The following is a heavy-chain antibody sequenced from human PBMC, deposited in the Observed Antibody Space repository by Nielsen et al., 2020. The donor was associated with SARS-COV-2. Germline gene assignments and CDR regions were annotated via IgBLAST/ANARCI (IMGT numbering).Heavy chain of an antibody. CDR2: FDPEDGET. CDR3: ATDPAYLWFGELSY. CDR1: GYTFTELS. D-gene: IGHD3-10*01. J-gene: IGHJ4*02. Sequence: ASVKVSCKVSGYTFTELSMHWVRQAPGKGLEWMGGFDPEDGETIYAQKFQGRVTMTVDTSTDTAYMELSSLRSEDTAVYYCATDPAYLWFGELSYWGQGTLVTVSS. V-gene: IGHV1-24*01.